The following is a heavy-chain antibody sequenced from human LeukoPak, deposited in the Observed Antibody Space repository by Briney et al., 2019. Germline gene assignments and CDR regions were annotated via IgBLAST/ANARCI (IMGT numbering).Heavy chain of an antibody. V-gene: IGHV5-51*01. J-gene: IGHJ2*01. CDR2: IYPGDSDT. CDR3: ARRGVDTAMVSYWYFDL. D-gene: IGHD5-18*01. CDR1: GYSFTSYW. Sequence: GKSLKISCKGSGYSFTSYWIGWVRQMPGKGLEWMGIIYPGDSDTRYSPSFQGQVTIPADKSISTAYLQWSSLKASDTAMYYCARRGVDTAMVSYWYFDLWGRGTLVTVSS.